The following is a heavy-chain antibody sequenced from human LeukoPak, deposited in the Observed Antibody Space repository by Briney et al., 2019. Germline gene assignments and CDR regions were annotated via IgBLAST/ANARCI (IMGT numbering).Heavy chain of an antibody. CDR2: IYYSGST. CDR1: GGSISGGNYY. J-gene: IGHJ5*02. V-gene: IGHV4-30-4*01. CDR3: ARGYTATGTGWRFDP. D-gene: IGHD1-1*01. Sequence: KSSETLSLTCTVSGGSISGGNYYWSWIRQPPGKGLEWIGYIYYSGSTYYNPSLKSQFTISVDTSKNQFSLKLSSVTAADTAVYYCARGYTATGTGWRFDPWGQGTLVTVSS.